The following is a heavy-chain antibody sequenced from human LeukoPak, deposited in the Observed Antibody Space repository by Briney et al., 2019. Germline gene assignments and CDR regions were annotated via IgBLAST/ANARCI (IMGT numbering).Heavy chain of an antibody. V-gene: IGHV3-7*01. J-gene: IGHJ3*02. Sequence: QSGGSLRLSCVASGLTFSSFWMSWVRQAPGKGLEWVANIKQDGSEKHYVDSVKGRFTISRDNAKNSLYLQMNSLRAEDTAVYYCATDSRIVGATGASDIWGQGTMVTVSS. D-gene: IGHD1-26*01. CDR3: ATDSRIVGATGASDI. CDR1: GLTFSSFW. CDR2: IKQDGSEK.